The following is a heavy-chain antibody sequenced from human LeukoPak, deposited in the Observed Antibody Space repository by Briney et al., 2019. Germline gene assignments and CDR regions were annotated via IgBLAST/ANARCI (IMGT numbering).Heavy chain of an antibody. Sequence: GGSLRLSCAASGFTFSSYAMHWVRQAPGKGLEWEAVISYDGSNKYYADSVKGRFTISRDNSKNTLYLQMNSLRAEDTAVYYCASSYSSSYPAGYWGQGTLVTVSS. CDR2: ISYDGSNK. D-gene: IGHD6-6*01. CDR3: ASSYSSSYPAGY. J-gene: IGHJ4*02. V-gene: IGHV3-30-3*01. CDR1: GFTFSSYA.